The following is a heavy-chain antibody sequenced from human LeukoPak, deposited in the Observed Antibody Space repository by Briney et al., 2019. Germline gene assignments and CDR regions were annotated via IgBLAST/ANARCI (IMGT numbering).Heavy chain of an antibody. CDR2: VSWNSGTI. CDR3: AKTERLVIIHGFDY. CDR1: GFTFDDYA. V-gene: IGHV3-9*01. Sequence: SLRLSCAASGFTFDDYAMHWVRQAPGQGLEWVSGVSWNSGTIGYADSAKGRFTISRDNAKNSLYLQMNSLRPEDTAVYYCAKTERLVIIHGFDYWGQGTLVTVSS. D-gene: IGHD3/OR15-3a*01. J-gene: IGHJ4*02.